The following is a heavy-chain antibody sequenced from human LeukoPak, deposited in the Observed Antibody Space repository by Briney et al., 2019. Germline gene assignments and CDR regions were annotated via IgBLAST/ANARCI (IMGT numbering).Heavy chain of an antibody. Sequence: PGGSLRLSCAASGFTFGSSAMSWVRQAPGKGPEWVSTFSRSGPDTYYADSVKGRFTIFRDNSKITLYLQMNSLRAEDTAVYYCAKGSLGSWYYFDYWGQGTLVTVSS. CDR2: FSRSGPDT. D-gene: IGHD6-13*01. V-gene: IGHV3-23*01. J-gene: IGHJ4*02. CDR1: GFTFGSSA. CDR3: AKGSLGSWYYFDY.